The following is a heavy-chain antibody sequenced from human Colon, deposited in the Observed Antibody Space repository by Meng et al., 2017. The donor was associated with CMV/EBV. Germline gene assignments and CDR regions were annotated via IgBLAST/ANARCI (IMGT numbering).Heavy chain of an antibody. D-gene: IGHD6-19*01. J-gene: IGHJ5*02. CDR1: GWSFGSFD. Sequence: TCGWSFGSFDVLWVRQAAGGGVEWMTLISYNGKREGWGDSVKSGFIICRGSSNNTLYLQMNSLRVKDTAMYYCAGQWATRQNWFDPWGQGTLVTVSS. V-gene: IGHV3-30*17. CDR3: AGQWATRQNWFDP. CDR2: ISYNGKRE.